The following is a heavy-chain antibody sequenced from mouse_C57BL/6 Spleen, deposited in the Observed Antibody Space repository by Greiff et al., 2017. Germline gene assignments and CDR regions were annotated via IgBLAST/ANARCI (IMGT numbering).Heavy chain of an antibody. Sequence: QVQLQQSGAELARPGASVKMSCTASGYTFTSYTMHWVKQRPGQGLEWIGYINPSSGYTKYNQKFKDKATLTADKSSSTAYMQLSSLTSEDSAVYYCAIPYYDSSYYYAMDYWGQGTSVTVSS. V-gene: IGHV1-4*01. D-gene: IGHD1-1*01. CDR2: INPSSGYT. J-gene: IGHJ4*01. CDR3: AIPYYDSSYYYAMDY. CDR1: GYTFTSYT.